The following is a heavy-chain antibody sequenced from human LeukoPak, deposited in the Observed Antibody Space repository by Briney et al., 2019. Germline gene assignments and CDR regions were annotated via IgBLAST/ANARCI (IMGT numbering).Heavy chain of an antibody. CDR3: ARLSTVATQFFDY. D-gene: IGHD4-17*01. J-gene: IGHJ4*02. V-gene: IGHV1-46*01. CDR1: GYTFTSYY. CDR2: INPSGGST. Sequence: ASVKVSCTASGYTFTSYYMHWVRQAPGQGLEWMGIINPSGGSTSYAQKFQGRVTMTRDMSTSAVYMELSSLRSEDTAVYYCARLSTVATQFFDYWGQGTLVTVSS.